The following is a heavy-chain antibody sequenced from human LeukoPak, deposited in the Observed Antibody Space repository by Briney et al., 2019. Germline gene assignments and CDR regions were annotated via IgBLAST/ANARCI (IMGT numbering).Heavy chain of an antibody. J-gene: IGHJ4*02. CDR2: ISGSGGST. V-gene: IGHV3-23*01. CDR1: GFTFSSYA. Sequence: QAGGSLRLSCAASGFTFSSYAMSWVRQAPGKGLEWVSAISGSGGSTYYADSVKGRFTISRDNSKNTLYLQMNSLRAEDTAVYYCAKLGGSSSSRLDYWGQGTLVTVSS. D-gene: IGHD6-6*01. CDR3: AKLGGSSSSRLDY.